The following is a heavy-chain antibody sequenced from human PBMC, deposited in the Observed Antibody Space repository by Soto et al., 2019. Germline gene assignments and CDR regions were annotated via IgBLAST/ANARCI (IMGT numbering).Heavy chain of an antibody. CDR3: ARGIYDSSGYYTRVFDY. V-gene: IGHV4-59*01. CDR1: GGSISSYY. D-gene: IGHD3-22*01. Sequence: SETLSLTCTVSGGSISSYYWSWIRQPPGKGLEWIGYVHYTGSTNYNSPLKSRVTISVDTSKNQFSLKLSSVTAADTAVYYCARGIYDSSGYYTRVFDYWGPGTLVTVSS. J-gene: IGHJ4*02. CDR2: VHYTGST.